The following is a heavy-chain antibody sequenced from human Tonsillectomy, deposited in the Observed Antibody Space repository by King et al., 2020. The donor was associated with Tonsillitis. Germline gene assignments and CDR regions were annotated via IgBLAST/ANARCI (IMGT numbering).Heavy chain of an antibody. Sequence: QLQESGPGLVKPSETLSLTCTVSGGSISSSSYYWGWIRQPPGKGLEWIGNIYYSGSTYYNPSLKSRVTISVDTSKNQFSLRLSSVTAADTAVYYCARHAVTETRYYKYYMDVWGKGTTVTVAS. V-gene: IGHV4-39*01. D-gene: IGHD6-19*01. CDR1: GGSISSSSYY. CDR2: IYYSGST. J-gene: IGHJ6*03. CDR3: ARHAVTETRYYKYYMDV.